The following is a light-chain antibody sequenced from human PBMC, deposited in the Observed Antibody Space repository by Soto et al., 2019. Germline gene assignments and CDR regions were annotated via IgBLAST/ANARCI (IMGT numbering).Light chain of an antibody. Sequence: QSVLTQPPSVSGAPGQRATTSCTGSSPNIGAGYDVHWYQQLPGTAPKLLIYGNSNRPSGVPDRFSGSKSGTSASLAITGLQAEDEADYYCQSYDSSLVVFGGGTKLTVL. CDR3: QSYDSSLVV. J-gene: IGLJ2*01. CDR2: GNS. V-gene: IGLV1-40*01. CDR1: SPNIGAGYD.